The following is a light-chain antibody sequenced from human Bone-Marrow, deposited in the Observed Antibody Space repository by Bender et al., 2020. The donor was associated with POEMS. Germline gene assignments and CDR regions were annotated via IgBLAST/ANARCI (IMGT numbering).Light chain of an antibody. V-gene: IGLV2-8*01. J-gene: IGLJ3*02. CDR1: SSDVGGYNY. Sequence: QSALTQPPSASGSPGQSVTISCTGTSSDVGGYNYVSWYQQHPGKAPKLMIYDVTNRPSGVSNRFSGSKSGNTASLTISGLQAEDEADYYCCSYAGGSAHWVFGGGTELTVL. CDR3: CSYAGGSAHWV. CDR2: DVT.